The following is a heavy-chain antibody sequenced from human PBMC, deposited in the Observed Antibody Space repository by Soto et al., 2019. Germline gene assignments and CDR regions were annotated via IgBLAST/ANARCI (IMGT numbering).Heavy chain of an antibody. Sequence: QVQLVESGGGVVQPGRSLRLSCAASGFTFSSYGMHRVRQAPGKGLEWVAVISYDGSNKYYADSVKGRFTISRDNSKNTLYLQMNSLRAEDTAVYYCAKGPERGTSGWFDPWGQGTLVTVSS. D-gene: IGHD1-1*01. V-gene: IGHV3-30*18. J-gene: IGHJ5*02. CDR1: GFTFSSYG. CDR2: ISYDGSNK. CDR3: AKGPERGTSGWFDP.